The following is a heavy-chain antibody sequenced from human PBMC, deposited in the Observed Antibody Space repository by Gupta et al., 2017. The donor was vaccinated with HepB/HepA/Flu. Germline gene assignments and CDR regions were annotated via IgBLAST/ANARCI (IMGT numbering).Heavy chain of an antibody. CDR2: ISISGRTA. J-gene: IGHJ4*02. V-gene: IGHV3-64*07. D-gene: IGHD2-8*02. CDR3: ARNPGVTGTYFDY. CDR1: GFTFGNYG. Sequence: EVQLVESGGGLVQPGGSLRPSSAAYGFTFGNYGINWVRQATGKALEYFSAISISGRTAYYADSVKGRFTSSRDNSKNTVYLQMDYLRREDTAVYYGARNPGVTGTYFDYWGQGVLVTVS.